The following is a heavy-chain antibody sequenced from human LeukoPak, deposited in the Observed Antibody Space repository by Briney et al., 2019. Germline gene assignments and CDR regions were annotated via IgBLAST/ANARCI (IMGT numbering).Heavy chain of an antibody. CDR1: GFTFSSYA. J-gene: IGHJ4*02. Sequence: GESLKISCKGSGFTFSSYAMSWVRQAPGKGLEWVSATSGSGGSTYYADSVKGRFTISRDNSKNTLYLQMNSLRAEDTAVYYCAKDSDNWNDGRFDYWGQGTLVTVSS. CDR2: TSGSGGST. D-gene: IGHD1-20*01. CDR3: AKDSDNWNDGRFDY. V-gene: IGHV3-23*01.